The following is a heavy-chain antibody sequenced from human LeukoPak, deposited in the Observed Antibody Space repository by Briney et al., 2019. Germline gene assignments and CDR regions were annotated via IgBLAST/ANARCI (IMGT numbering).Heavy chain of an antibody. CDR3: ARGPAAYMKRDNNWFDP. V-gene: IGHV1-18*01. CDR2: ISAYNGNT. CDR1: GYTFTSYG. D-gene: IGHD2-2*02. Sequence: ASVKVSCKASGYTFTSYGISWVRQAPGQGLEWMGWISAYNGNTNYAQKLQGRVTMTTDTSTSTAYMELRSLRSDDTAVYYCARGPAAYMKRDNNWFDPWGQGTLVTVSS. J-gene: IGHJ5*02.